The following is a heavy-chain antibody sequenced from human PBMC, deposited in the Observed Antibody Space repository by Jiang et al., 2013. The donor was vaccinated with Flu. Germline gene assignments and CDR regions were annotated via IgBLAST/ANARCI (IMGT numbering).Heavy chain of an antibody. V-gene: IGHV4-39*07. D-gene: IGHD5-18*01. Sequence: DSISSGNYYWGWIRQPPGKGLEWIGSLYYSGSTYYNPSLKSRVTISLDTSKNQFSLKLTSVTAADTAVYYCTRQRKYRGYIYSFDPWGQGTLVTVSS. CDR3: TRQRKYRGYIYSFDP. CDR2: LYYSGST. J-gene: IGHJ5*02. CDR1: DSISSGNYY.